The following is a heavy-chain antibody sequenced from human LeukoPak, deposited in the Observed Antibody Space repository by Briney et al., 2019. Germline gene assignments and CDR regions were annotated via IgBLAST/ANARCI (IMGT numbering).Heavy chain of an antibody. Sequence: QTGGSLRLSCAASGLTFTSYWMNWVRQAPGKGLEWVASIKQDGSETYSVDSVKGRFTISRDNAKNSLYLQMNSLRAEDTAVYYCARGDSGWGGGDAFHIWGQGTMVTVPS. D-gene: IGHD3-10*01. CDR1: GLTFTSYW. CDR3: ARGDSGWGGGDAFHI. J-gene: IGHJ3*02. CDR2: IKQDGSET. V-gene: IGHV3-7*01.